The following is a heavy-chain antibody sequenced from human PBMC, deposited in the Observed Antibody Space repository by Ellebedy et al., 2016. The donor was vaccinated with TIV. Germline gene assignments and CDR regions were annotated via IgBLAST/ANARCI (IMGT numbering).Heavy chain of an antibody. CDR1: GFSFRSYW. CDR2: IRQDGNDK. D-gene: IGHD4-17*01. J-gene: IGHJ3*02. CDR3: ASDGSYGDYRSPTHALSM. Sequence: GESLKISCGASGFSFRSYWMTWVRQAPGKGLEWVANIRQDGNDKYYVDSVKGRFTISRDNAKNSLYLQMNSLRAEDTAVYYCASDGSYGDYRSPTHALSMWGQGTMVTVS. V-gene: IGHV3-7*01.